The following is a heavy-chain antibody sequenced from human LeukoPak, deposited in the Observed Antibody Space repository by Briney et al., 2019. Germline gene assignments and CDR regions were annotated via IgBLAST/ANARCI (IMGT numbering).Heavy chain of an antibody. Sequence: SETLSLTCAVYGGSFSGYYWSWIRQPPGKGLEWIGEINHSGSTNYNPSLKSRVTISVDTSKNQFSLKLSSVTAADTAVYYCARGLRRRAGYNSSSGPLDYWGQGTLVTVSS. V-gene: IGHV4-34*01. D-gene: IGHD6-6*01. CDR1: GGSFSGYY. CDR2: INHSGST. CDR3: ARGLRRRAGYNSSSGPLDY. J-gene: IGHJ4*02.